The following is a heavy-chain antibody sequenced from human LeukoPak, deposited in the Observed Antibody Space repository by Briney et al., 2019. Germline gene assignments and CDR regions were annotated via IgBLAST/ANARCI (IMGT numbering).Heavy chain of an antibody. J-gene: IGHJ6*02. CDR1: GYTFTGYY. CDR3: ARAYCSGGSCYYYYGMDV. D-gene: IGHD2-15*01. Sequence: ASVKVSCKASGYTFTGYYMHWVRQAPGQGLEWVGWINPNSGGTNYAQKFQGRVTMTRDTSISTAYMELSRLRSDDTAVYYCARAYCSGGSCYYYYGMDVWGQGTTVTVSS. V-gene: IGHV1-2*02. CDR2: INPNSGGT.